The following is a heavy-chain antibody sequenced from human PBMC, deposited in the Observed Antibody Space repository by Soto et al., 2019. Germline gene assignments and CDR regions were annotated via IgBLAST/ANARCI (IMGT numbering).Heavy chain of an antibody. J-gene: IGHJ6*02. V-gene: IGHV1-18*01. CDR2: ISAFNGNT. Sequence: QVQLVQSGAEVKKPGASVKVSCKASGYTFTSYGISWVRQAPGKGLEWMGWISAFNGNTNYAQKLQGRVTMTTDTSTSTAYMELRSLRSDDTAVYYCARMGKVRGVIRGYYYGMDVWGQGTTVTVSS. CDR1: GYTFTSYG. D-gene: IGHD3-10*01. CDR3: ARMGKVRGVIRGYYYGMDV.